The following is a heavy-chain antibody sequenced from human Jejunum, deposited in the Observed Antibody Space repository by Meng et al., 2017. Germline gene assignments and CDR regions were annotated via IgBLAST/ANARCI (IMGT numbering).Heavy chain of an antibody. CDR3: ARDLDYYDSSGYFLYYYNGMDV. CDR1: GYTFTNFS. Sequence: ASVKVSCKASGYTFTNFSINWVRQAPGQGLEWMGWINTNTGNPTYAQGFTGRFVFSLDTSVSTAYLQINSLKAEDTAVYYCARDLDYYDSSGYFLYYYNGMDVWGQGTTVTVSS. D-gene: IGHD3-22*01. CDR2: INTNTGNP. J-gene: IGHJ6*02. V-gene: IGHV7-4-1*02.